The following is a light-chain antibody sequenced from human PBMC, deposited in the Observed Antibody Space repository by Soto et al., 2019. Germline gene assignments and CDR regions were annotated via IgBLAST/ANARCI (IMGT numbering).Light chain of an antibody. CDR2: CTV. CDR1: ISNIGKNT. CDR3: GTLDDSLNGPV. J-gene: IGLJ2*01. Sequence: QSVLTQPPSVSGSPGQRVTISCSGSISNIGKNTVAWYQQLPGTAPRLLIYCTVQRPSGVPDRFSGSRSATSASLAISGLQSEDEADYYCGTLDDSLNGPVFGVGTTVNVL. V-gene: IGLV1-44*01.